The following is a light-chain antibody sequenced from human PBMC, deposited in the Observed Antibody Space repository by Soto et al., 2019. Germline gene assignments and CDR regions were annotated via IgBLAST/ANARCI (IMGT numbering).Light chain of an antibody. V-gene: IGKV3-15*01. J-gene: IGKJ1*01. CDR3: QQYSNWPT. Sequence: EIVMTQSPATLSVSPGERATLSCRASQSVTTDLAWYQQKPGQAPRLLIYGASTRATGIPARFSGSGSGTAFTLTISSLQSEDFAVYYCQQYSNWPTFGQGTKVDIK. CDR1: QSVTTD. CDR2: GAS.